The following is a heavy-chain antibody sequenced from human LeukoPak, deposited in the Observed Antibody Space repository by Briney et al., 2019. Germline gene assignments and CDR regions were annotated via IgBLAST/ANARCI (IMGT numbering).Heavy chain of an antibody. J-gene: IGHJ4*02. Sequence: SETLSLTCAVYGDSFSGYFWSWLRQPPGKRLEWIGEINQRGSTIYSPSLKTRVTFLVDTSKQQISLRLTSVSAADTATYYCARGSKFDGYCSAGACYSAYFDHWGQGTPVTVTA. V-gene: IGHV4-34*01. CDR3: ARGSKFDGYCSAGACYSAYFDH. CDR1: GDSFSGYF. CDR2: INQRGST. D-gene: IGHD2-15*01.